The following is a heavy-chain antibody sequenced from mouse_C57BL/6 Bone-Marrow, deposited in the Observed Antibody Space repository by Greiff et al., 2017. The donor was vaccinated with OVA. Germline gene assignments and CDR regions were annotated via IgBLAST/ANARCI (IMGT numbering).Heavy chain of an antibody. Sequence: QVQLQQPGAELVKPGASVKLSCKASGYTFTSYWMQWVKQRPGQGLEWIGEIDPSDSYTNYNQKFKGKATLTVDTSSSTAYMQLSSLTSEDSAVYYCATYPQLGYYAMDYWGQGTSVTVSS. CDR2: IDPSDSYT. CDR1: GYTFTSYW. D-gene: IGHD3-3*01. V-gene: IGHV1-50*01. J-gene: IGHJ4*01. CDR3: ATYPQLGYYAMDY.